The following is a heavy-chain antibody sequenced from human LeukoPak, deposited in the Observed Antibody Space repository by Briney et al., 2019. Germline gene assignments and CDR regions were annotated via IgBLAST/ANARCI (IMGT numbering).Heavy chain of an antibody. CDR3: ARETSLVGFASGLGFNY. CDR2: ISHSGST. D-gene: IGHD6-19*01. V-gene: IGHV4-4*02. Sequence: SETLSLTCGVSGYSISGGYWWSWVRQPPGKGLEWIAEISHSGSTNYNPSLKSRVTISLDKSRNQFSLRLNSVTAADTATYYCARETSLVGFASGLGFNYWGQGILVTVSS. CDR1: GYSISGGYW. J-gene: IGHJ4*02.